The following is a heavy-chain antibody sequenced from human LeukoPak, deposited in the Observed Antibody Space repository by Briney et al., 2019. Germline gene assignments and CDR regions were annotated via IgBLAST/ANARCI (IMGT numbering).Heavy chain of an antibody. V-gene: IGHV1-8*02. D-gene: IGHD3-10*01. J-gene: IGHJ5*02. CDR3: ARFGEQFDP. CDR2: MNPNSGNT. CDR1: GYTFTGYY. Sequence: ASVKVSCKASGYTFTGYYMHWVRQAPGQGLEWMGWMNPNSGNTGYAQKFQGRVTMTRNTSISTAYMELSSLRSGDTAVYYCARFGEQFDPWGQGTLVTVSS.